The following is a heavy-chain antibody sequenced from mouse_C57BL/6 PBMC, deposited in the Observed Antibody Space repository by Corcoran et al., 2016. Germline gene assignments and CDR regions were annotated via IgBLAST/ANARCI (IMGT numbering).Heavy chain of an antibody. D-gene: IGHD2-3*01. J-gene: IGHJ4*01. V-gene: IGHV14-1*01. Sequence: EVQLQQSGAELVRPGASVKLSCTASGFNIKDYYMHWVKQRPEQGLEWIGRIDPEDGDTEYAPKFQGKATMTAETSSNTAYLPLSSLTSEDTAVYYCTTGWSYAMDYWGQGTSVTVSS. CDR2: IDPEDGDT. CDR3: TTGWSYAMDY. CDR1: GFNIKDYY.